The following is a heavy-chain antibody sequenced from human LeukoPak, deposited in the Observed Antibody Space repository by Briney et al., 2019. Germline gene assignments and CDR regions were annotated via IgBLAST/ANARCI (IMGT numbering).Heavy chain of an antibody. CDR1: GDSVSSADSY. Sequence: SETLSLTCTVSGDSVSSADSYWSWIRQSPGKGLEWIGYINNGGTTNYNPSLKSRVTISVDTSRNQFSLRLTSVTAADTAVYSCARRMYGDYSHWFDPWGQGTLVTVSS. CDR2: INNGGTT. D-gene: IGHD4-11*01. J-gene: IGHJ5*02. CDR3: ARRMYGDYSHWFDP. V-gene: IGHV4-61*08.